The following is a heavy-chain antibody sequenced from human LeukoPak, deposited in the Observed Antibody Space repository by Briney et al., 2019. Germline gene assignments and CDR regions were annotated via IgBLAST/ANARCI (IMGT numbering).Heavy chain of an antibody. Sequence: ASVKVSCKASGYTFTSYGISWVRQAPGQGLEWMGWISAYNAKTSYAQKVQGRVTMTTDTSTSTAYMELRSLTSDDTAVYFCARDCYRQTTPLDYWGQGTLVTVSS. D-gene: IGHD5-18*01. V-gene: IGHV1-18*01. CDR2: ISAYNAKT. CDR3: ARDCYRQTTPLDY. J-gene: IGHJ4*02. CDR1: GYTFTSYG.